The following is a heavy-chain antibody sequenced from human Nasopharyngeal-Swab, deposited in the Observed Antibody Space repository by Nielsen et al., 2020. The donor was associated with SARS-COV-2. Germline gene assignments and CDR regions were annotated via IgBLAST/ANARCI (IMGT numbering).Heavy chain of an antibody. CDR2: ISSSSSYI. D-gene: IGHD6-13*01. J-gene: IGHJ3*02. Sequence: WIRQPPGKGLERVSSISSSSSYIYYADSVKGRFTISRDNAENSLYLQMNSLRAEDTAVYYCARDPYSSNAFDIWGQGTMVTVSS. CDR3: ARDPYSSNAFDI. V-gene: IGHV3-21*01.